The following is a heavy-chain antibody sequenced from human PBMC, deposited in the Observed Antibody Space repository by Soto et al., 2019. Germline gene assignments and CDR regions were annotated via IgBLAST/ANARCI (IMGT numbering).Heavy chain of an antibody. D-gene: IGHD2-21*02. J-gene: IGHJ6*02. CDR2: IYSIGST. Sequence: PSETLSLTCTVSGGSIRGYYWSWLRQPPGKGLEWIGYIYSIGSTNYNPSLRSRVTMSIDTSQEQFSLKLSSVTATDTAVYYCARDLWGYCGTDCYPLDVWGQGTTVTVSS. V-gene: IGHV4-4*08. CDR3: ARDLWGYCGTDCYPLDV. CDR1: GGSIRGYY.